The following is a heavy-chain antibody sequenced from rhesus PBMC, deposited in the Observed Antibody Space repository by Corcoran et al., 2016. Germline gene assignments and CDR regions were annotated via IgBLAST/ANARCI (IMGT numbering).Heavy chain of an antibody. J-gene: IGHJ4*01. Sequence: QVQLQESGPGLVKPSETLSLTCAVSGYSISSGYGWRLIRRPPGKGLEWIGYIGGSSGSTNYNPSLKSRVTISKDTSKNQFSLKLSSVTAADTAVYYCARVGTAGTKGTFDYWGQGVLVTVSS. D-gene: IGHD5-24*01. V-gene: IGHV4-127*01. CDR3: ARVGTAGTKGTFDY. CDR1: GYSISSGYG. CDR2: IGGSSGST.